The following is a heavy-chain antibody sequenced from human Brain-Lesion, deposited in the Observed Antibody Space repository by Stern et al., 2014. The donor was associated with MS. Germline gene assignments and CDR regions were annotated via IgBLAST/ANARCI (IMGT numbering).Heavy chain of an antibody. J-gene: IGHJ4*02. CDR2: IYYSGIT. V-gene: IGHV4-39*01. Sequence: MQLVESGPGLVKPSETLSLTCTASGGSISSSTYYWAWLRQPPGKGLEWIGNIYYSGITYYNPFLNSRVTISVDMSKNQFSLKLSSVTAADTAIYYCARHDSVPRPSQLYSARDRGPGYFDYWGQGTLVTVSS. CDR1: GGSISSSTYY. CDR3: ARHDSVPRPSQLYSARDRGPGYFDY. D-gene: IGHD1-26*01.